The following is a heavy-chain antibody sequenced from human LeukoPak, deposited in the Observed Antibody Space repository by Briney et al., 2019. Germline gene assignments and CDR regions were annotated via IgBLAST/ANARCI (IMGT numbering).Heavy chain of an antibody. D-gene: IGHD3-22*01. J-gene: IGHJ4*02. Sequence: SETLSLTCAVYGGSFSGYYWSWIRQPPGKGLEGIGEINHSGSTNYNPSLKSRVTISVDTSKNQFSLKLSSVTAADTALYFCXXXXXXXXXXXSSGLDNWGQGTLVTVS. CDR1: GGSFSGYY. CDR2: INHSGST. CDR3: XXXXXXXXXXXSSGLDN. V-gene: IGHV4-34*01.